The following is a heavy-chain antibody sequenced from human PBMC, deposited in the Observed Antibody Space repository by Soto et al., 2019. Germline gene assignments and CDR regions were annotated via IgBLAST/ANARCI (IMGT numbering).Heavy chain of an antibody. D-gene: IGHD1-26*01. CDR2: ISYDGNNK. CDR1: GFTFSSYA. Sequence: QVQVVEFGGGVVQPGRSLRLSCAASGFTFSSYAMHCVRQAPGKGLEWVAVISYDGNNKYYADSVKGRFTISRDNSKNTLYLQMNSLRAEDTAVYYCARGTGSSLRDAFDIWGQGTMVTVSS. CDR3: ARGTGSSLRDAFDI. V-gene: IGHV3-30-3*01. J-gene: IGHJ3*02.